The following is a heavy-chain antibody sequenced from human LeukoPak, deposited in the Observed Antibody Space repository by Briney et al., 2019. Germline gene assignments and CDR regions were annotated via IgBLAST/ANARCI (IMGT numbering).Heavy chain of an antibody. J-gene: IGHJ4*02. D-gene: IGHD3-9*01. CDR3: ARDLTYYDILTGYFRRFDFDY. Sequence: PGGSLRLSCAASGFTFSSYSMNWVRQAPGKGLEWVSSISSSSSYIYYADSVKGRFTISRDNAKNSLYLQMNSLRAEDTAVYYCARDLTYYDILTGYFRRFDFDYWGQGTLVTVSS. V-gene: IGHV3-21*01. CDR2: ISSSSSYI. CDR1: GFTFSSYS.